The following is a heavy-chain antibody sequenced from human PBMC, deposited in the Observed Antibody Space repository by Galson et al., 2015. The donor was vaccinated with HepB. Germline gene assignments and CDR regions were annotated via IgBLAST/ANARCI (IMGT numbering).Heavy chain of an antibody. CDR2: ISYDGSNK. CDR3: AKDPYLYSALAGTMARSDY. CDR1: GFTFSNYG. V-gene: IGHV3-30*18. D-gene: IGHD6-19*01. Sequence: SLRLSCAASGFTFSNYGMHWVRQAPGKGLEWVAVISYDGSNKYYADSVKGRFTISRDNSRNTLYLQMNSLRAEETALYYCAKDPYLYSALAGTMARSDYWGQGTLVTVSS. J-gene: IGHJ4*02.